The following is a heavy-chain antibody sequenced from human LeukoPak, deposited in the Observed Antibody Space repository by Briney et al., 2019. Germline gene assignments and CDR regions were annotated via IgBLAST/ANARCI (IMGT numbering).Heavy chain of an antibody. D-gene: IGHD6-19*01. CDR1: GFTFSSYA. CDR2: ISGSGGST. J-gene: IGHJ5*02. CDR3: ARCTIGDGSGWCTWFAH. V-gene: IGHV3-23*01. Sequence: GGSLRLSCAASGFTFSSYAMSWVRQAPGKGLEWVSAISGSGGSTYYADSVKGRFTISRDDFKSTVFLQMDSLRPEDTAVYYCARCTIGDGSGWCTWFAHWGQGTLVTVSS.